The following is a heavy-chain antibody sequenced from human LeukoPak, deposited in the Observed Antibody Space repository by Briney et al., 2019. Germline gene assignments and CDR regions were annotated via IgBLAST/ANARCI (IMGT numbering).Heavy chain of an antibody. D-gene: IGHD3-10*01. J-gene: IGHJ6*04. CDR2: ISSSAGTI. Sequence: GGSLSLSCAASGFTFSGYEMNWVRQAPGKGLEWVSYISSSAGTIYYADSVKGRFTISRDNAKNSLYLQMNSLRAVDTAVYYCARDGYYGSGSLYDVWGKGTTVTVSS. CDR3: ARDGYYGSGSLYDV. CDR1: GFTFSGYE. V-gene: IGHV3-48*03.